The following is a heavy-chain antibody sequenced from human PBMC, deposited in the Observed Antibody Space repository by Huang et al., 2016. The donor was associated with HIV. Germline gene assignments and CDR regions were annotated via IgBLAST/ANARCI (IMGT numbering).Heavy chain of an antibody. V-gene: IGHV3-9*01. D-gene: IGHD3-16*01. Sequence: EVQLVESGGGLVRPGRSLRLSCAASGFTFDEYAMHWVRQTPGKGLEWVSGINWKSGNIAYADSVRGRFTIARDNAKNSLYLQMNSLRPEDTTLYYCAKDWGYDFGAFDFWGRGTMVTVSS. CDR1: GFTFDEYA. CDR2: INWKSGNI. CDR3: AKDWGYDFGAFDF. J-gene: IGHJ3*01.